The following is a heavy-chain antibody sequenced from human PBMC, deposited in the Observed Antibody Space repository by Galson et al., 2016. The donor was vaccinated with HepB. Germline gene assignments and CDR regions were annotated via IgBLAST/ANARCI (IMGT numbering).Heavy chain of an antibody. J-gene: IGHJ5*02. CDR3: AKANIIMVTLGIYLDT. CDR2: VSGHAGST. V-gene: IGHV3-23*01. CDR1: GFAFNTYA. D-gene: IGHD2/OR15-2a*01. Sequence: SGFAFNTYAMNWVRQAPGKGLEWVAGVSGHAGSTYYADSVKGRFAISRDNSKNTLFLQMNGLRADDTAVYYCAKANIIMVTLGIYLDTWGPGTLVTVSS.